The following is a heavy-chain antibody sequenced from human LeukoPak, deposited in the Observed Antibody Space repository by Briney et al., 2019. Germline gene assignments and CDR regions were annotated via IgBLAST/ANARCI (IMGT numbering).Heavy chain of an antibody. J-gene: IGHJ4*02. D-gene: IGHD3-10*01. Sequence: GGFRRLSCAAPGFTFNDYYMSWVRQAPGKGLEWVANIDQDGSGKYYVDSVMGRFTISRDNANNSLFLQMNSLRTEDSAVYYCASYGSRSHDYWGQGTLVTVSS. CDR3: ASYGSRSHDY. V-gene: IGHV3-7*05. CDR1: GFTFNDYY. CDR2: IDQDGSGK.